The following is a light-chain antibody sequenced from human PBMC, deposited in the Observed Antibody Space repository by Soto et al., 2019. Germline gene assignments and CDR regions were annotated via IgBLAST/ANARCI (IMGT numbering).Light chain of an antibody. CDR3: QQYNSYPA. V-gene: IGKV1-5*03. J-gene: IGKJ1*01. CDR2: KAS. Sequence: DIQMTQPPSTLSASVGDRVTITCRASQSISSWLAWYQQKPGKAPKLLIYKASNLESGVPSRFSGSGSGTEFTLTISSLQPDDFATYYCQQYNSYPAFGQGTKVEIK. CDR1: QSISSW.